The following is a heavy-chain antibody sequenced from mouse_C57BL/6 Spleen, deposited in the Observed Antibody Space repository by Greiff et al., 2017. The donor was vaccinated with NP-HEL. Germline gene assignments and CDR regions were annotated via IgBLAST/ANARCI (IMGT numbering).Heavy chain of an antibody. D-gene: IGHD2-5*01. CDR2: IDPSDSYT. Sequence: QVQLQQPGAELVRPGTSVKLSCKASGYTFTSYWMHWVKQRPGQGLEWIGVIDPSDSYTNYNQKFKGKATLTVDTSSSTAYMQLSSLTSEDSAVYYCARSNYSNYGGYFDVWGTGTTVTVSS. J-gene: IGHJ1*03. CDR1: GYTFTSYW. V-gene: IGHV1-59*01. CDR3: ARSNYSNYGGYFDV.